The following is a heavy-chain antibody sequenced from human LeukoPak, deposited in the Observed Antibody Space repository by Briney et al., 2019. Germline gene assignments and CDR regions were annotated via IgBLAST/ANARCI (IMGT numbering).Heavy chain of an antibody. V-gene: IGHV3-30*04. Sequence: GGSLRLSCAGSGFTFSLYNMHWVRQAPGKGLEWVALISFGGSPTYYADSVRGRFTISRDNSKNTLFLQMSSLKAEDTAVYYCAREGASNGYHYGMDIWGQGTTVSVSS. CDR1: GFTFSLYN. J-gene: IGHJ6*02. D-gene: IGHD5-12*01. CDR2: ISFGGSPT. CDR3: AREGASNGYHYGMDI.